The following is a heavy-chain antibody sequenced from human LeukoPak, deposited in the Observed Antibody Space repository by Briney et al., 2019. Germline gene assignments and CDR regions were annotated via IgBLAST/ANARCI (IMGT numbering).Heavy chain of an antibody. D-gene: IGHD2-15*01. V-gene: IGHV3-64D*09. J-gene: IGHJ6*02. Sequence: GTSLRLSCSASGFPFSSYAMHWVRQAPGKGLEYVSAISDSGGSTYYADSVKGRFTISRDNSKNTLYLQMSSLRAEDTAVYFCVRGYSFGPYGMDVWGQGTTATVSS. CDR2: ISDSGGST. CDR1: GFPFSSYA. CDR3: VRGYSFGPYGMDV.